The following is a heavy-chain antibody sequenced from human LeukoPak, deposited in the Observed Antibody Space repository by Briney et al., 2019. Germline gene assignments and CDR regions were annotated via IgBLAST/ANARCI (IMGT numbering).Heavy chain of an antibody. CDR3: ARDGAVAGEFDY. CDR2: IIPIFGTA. Sequence: SVKVSCKASGGTFSSYAISWVRQAPGQGLEWMGGIIPIFGTANYAQKFQGRVTMTIDTSTSTAYMELRSLRSDDTAVYYCARDGAVAGEFDYWGQGTLVTVSS. V-gene: IGHV1-69*05. D-gene: IGHD6-19*01. CDR1: GGTFSSYA. J-gene: IGHJ4*02.